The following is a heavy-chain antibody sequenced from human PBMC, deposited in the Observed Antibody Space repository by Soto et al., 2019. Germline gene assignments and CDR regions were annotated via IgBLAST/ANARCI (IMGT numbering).Heavy chain of an antibody. CDR1: GYTFTSYD. J-gene: IGHJ4*01. Sequence: ASVTVSCQASGYTFTSYDINWVRQATGQGLEWMGWMNPNSGNTSYAQKFQGRVTMTTNTSTSTGYMEMRSLKSDDTAVYYCARRPYYGSGNPLFDYWGQGTLVTVSS. CDR3: ARRPYYGSGNPLFDY. CDR2: MNPNSGNT. D-gene: IGHD3-10*01. V-gene: IGHV1-8*01.